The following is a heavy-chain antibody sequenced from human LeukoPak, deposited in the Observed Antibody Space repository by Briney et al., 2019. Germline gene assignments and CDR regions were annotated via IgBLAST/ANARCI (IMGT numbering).Heavy chain of an antibody. Sequence: GGSLRLSCSASGFTFSSYAMHWVRQAPGKGLEYVSAISSNGGSTYYADSVKGRFTISRDNSKNTLYLQMSSLRAEDTAVYYCVKDFNSYGDSRTFDYWGQGTLVTVSS. CDR3: VKDFNSYGDSRTFDY. V-gene: IGHV3-64D*06. CDR2: ISSNGGST. CDR1: GFTFSSYA. J-gene: IGHJ4*02. D-gene: IGHD4-17*01.